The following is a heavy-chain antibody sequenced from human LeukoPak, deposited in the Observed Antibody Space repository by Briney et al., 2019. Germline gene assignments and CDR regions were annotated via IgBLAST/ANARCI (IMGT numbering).Heavy chain of an antibody. CDR3: VRDKYSSSREYLQH. Sequence: PGGSLRLSCVGSNFTFSDYAMNWVRQAPGKGLEWVSSTSSSGTYIYYEDSFKGRFTISRDNAKNSLFLQMNSLRAEDTAVYYCVRDKYSSSREYLQHWGQGTLVTVSS. V-gene: IGHV3-21*01. CDR1: NFTFSDYA. D-gene: IGHD6-13*01. J-gene: IGHJ1*01. CDR2: TSSSGTYI.